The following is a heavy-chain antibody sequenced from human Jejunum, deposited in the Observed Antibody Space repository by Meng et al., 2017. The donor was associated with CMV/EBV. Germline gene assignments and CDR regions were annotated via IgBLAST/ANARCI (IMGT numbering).Heavy chain of an antibody. J-gene: IGHJ5*01. V-gene: IGHV3-15*01. CDR1: GFNFKNAW. D-gene: IGHD1-26*01. CDR2: IRSKPDGGTT. Sequence: AASGFNFKNAWMNWVRQAPGKGLEWVGRIRSKPDGGTTEYAAPVKRRFTISRDDSKTTLFLQMNSLKTEDTAVYFCSYTSGGNWFDYWGQGTLVT. CDR3: SYTSGGNWFDY.